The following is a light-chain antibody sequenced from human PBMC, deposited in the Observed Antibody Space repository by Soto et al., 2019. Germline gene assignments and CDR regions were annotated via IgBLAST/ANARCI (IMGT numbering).Light chain of an antibody. J-gene: IGKJ5*01. Sequence: DIVLTQSPGTLSLSPGERATLXXRASQSVSSSYFAWYQQKPGQAPRLXXYDVSNRATGIPARFSGSGSGTDFTLTISSLEPEDFAVYYCQQRSNWPPSTFGQGTRLEIK. V-gene: IGKV3-11*01. CDR1: QSVSSSY. CDR2: DVS. CDR3: QQRSNWPPST.